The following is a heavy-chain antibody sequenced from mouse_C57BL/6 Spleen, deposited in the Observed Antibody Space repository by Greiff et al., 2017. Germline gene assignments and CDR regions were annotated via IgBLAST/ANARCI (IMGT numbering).Heavy chain of an antibody. CDR2: FYPGSGSI. Sequence: QVHVKQSGAELVKPGASVKLSCKASGYTFTEYTIHWVKQRSGQGLEWIGWFYPGSGSIKYNEKFKDKATLTADKSSSTVYMELSRLTSEDSAVYFCARHGEIYYYGSSYYFDYWGQGTTLTVSS. J-gene: IGHJ2*01. CDR3: ARHGEIYYYGSSYYFDY. V-gene: IGHV1-62-2*01. CDR1: GYTFTEYT. D-gene: IGHD1-1*01.